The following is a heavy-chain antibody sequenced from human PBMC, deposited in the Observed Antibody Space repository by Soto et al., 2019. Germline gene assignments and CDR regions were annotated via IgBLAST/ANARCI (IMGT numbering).Heavy chain of an antibody. CDR2: IIPIFGTA. CDR1: GGTFSSYA. CDR3: ARGSWVGATRPRYYFDY. V-gene: IGHV1-69*13. J-gene: IGHJ4*02. D-gene: IGHD1-26*01. Sequence: SVKVSCKASGGTFSSYAISWVRQAPGQGLEWMGGIIPIFGTANYAQKFQGRVTITADESTSTAYMELSSLRSEDTAVYYCARGSWVGATRPRYYFDYWGQGTLVTVSS.